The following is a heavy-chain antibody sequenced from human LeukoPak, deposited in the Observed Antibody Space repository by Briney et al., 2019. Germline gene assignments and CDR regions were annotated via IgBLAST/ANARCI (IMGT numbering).Heavy chain of an antibody. Sequence: GGSLRLSCAGSGYSMHWVRQAPGKGLEWVAYISTSGSSAYYTDSVQGRFTISRDNAKNSLYLQMNTLRAEDTAVYYCARDKGDYYYYYMDVWGKGTTVTVSS. CDR2: ISTSGSSA. J-gene: IGHJ6*03. D-gene: IGHD3-10*01. CDR1: GYS. CDR3: ARDKGDYYYYYMDV. V-gene: IGHV3-48*01.